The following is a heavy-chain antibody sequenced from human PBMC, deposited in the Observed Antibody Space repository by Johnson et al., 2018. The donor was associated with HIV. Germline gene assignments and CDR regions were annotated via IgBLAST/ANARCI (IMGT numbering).Heavy chain of an antibody. D-gene: IGHD2-15*01. V-gene: IGHV3-20*04. CDR2: INWNGAST. Sequence: VQLVESGGGVVRPGGSLRLSCAASGFTFDDYCMSWVRQAPGKGLVWVSGINWNGASTGYADSVKGRFTISRDNAKRSLYVEMNSLRAEDTAVYYCARESPYCSGGTCDSEAFDIWGQGTMVTVSS. CDR1: GFTFDDYC. CDR3: ARESPYCSGGTCDSEAFDI. J-gene: IGHJ3*02.